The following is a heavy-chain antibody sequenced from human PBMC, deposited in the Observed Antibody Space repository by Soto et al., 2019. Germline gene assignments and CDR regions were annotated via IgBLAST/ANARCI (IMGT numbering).Heavy chain of an antibody. Sequence: QLQLQESGPGLVKPSETLSLTCTVSGGSISSSSYYWGWIRQPPGKGLEWIGSIYYSGSTYYNPSLKSRVTISVDTSKNQFSLKLSSVTAADTAVYYCASVFHGYFDWLLPLPNYYGMDVWGQGTTVTVSS. D-gene: IGHD3-9*01. CDR3: ASVFHGYFDWLLPLPNYYGMDV. V-gene: IGHV4-39*01. CDR2: IYYSGST. J-gene: IGHJ6*02. CDR1: GGSISSSSYY.